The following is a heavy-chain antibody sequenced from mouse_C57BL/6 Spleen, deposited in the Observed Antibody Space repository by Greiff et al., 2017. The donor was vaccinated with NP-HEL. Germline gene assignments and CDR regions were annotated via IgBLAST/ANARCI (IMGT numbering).Heavy chain of an antibody. CDR2: INPGSGGT. V-gene: IGHV1-54*01. CDR3: ARGAQAPYYAMDY. J-gene: IGHJ4*01. D-gene: IGHD3-2*02. Sequence: QVHVKQSGAELVRPGTSVKVSCKASGYAFTNYLIEWVKQRPGQGLEWIGVINPGSGGTNYNEKFKGKATLTADKSSSTAYMQLSSLTSEDSAVYFCARGAQAPYYAMDYWGQGTSVTVSS. CDR1: GYAFTNYL.